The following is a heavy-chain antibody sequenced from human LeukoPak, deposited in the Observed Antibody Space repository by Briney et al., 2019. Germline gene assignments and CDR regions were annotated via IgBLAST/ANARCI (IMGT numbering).Heavy chain of an antibody. Sequence: GESLKISCKGSGYIFTSYWIGWVRPLPGKGLEWMGIIYPGDSDTRYSPSFQGQVTISADKSISTAYLQWSSLKASDTAMYYCARHYYGSGSNNWFDPWGQGTLVTVSS. J-gene: IGHJ5*02. CDR2: IYPGDSDT. V-gene: IGHV5-51*01. CDR1: GYIFTSYW. D-gene: IGHD3-10*01. CDR3: ARHYYGSGSNNWFDP.